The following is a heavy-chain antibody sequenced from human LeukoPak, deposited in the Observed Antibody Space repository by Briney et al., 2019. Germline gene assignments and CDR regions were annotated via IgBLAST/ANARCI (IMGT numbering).Heavy chain of an antibody. CDR1: GFTVSSYY. V-gene: IGHV3-66*04. CDR3: ARQYSGSYIDY. D-gene: IGHD1-26*01. J-gene: IGHJ4*02. Sequence: GGSLRLSYAASGFTVSSYYMNWVRQAPGKGLEWVSVLYSGGSAYYADSVRGRFTISRHNLKNTLYLDMNSLRAEDTAIYYCARQYSGSYIDYWGQGTLVTVSS. CDR2: LYSGGSA.